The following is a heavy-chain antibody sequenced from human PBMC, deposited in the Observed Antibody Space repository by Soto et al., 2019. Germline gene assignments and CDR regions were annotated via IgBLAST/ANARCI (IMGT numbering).Heavy chain of an antibody. CDR1: GDSVSTNSAA. J-gene: IGHJ4*02. Sequence: QVQLQQSGPGLVKPSQTLSLTCAISGDSVSTNSAAWNWIRQSPSRGLEWLGRTYYRSKWYYDYAVSVKSRITINPTTSQNQFSAQLNSVTPADTAVYFCARDPDSSGWFGLDYWGQGTLVTVSS. CDR2: TYYRSKWYY. D-gene: IGHD6-19*01. CDR3: ARDPDSSGWFGLDY. V-gene: IGHV6-1*01.